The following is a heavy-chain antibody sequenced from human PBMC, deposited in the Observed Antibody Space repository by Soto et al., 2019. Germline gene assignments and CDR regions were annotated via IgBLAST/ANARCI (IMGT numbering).Heavy chain of an antibody. CDR2: IYYSGST. D-gene: IGHD3-9*01. J-gene: IGHJ4*02. CDR3: ASLNHHYDILTGYQSPFDY. CDR1: GGSISSGDYY. Sequence: LSLTCTVSGGSISSGDYYWSWIRQPPGKGLEWIGYIYYSGSTYYNPSLKSRVTISVDTSKNQFSLKLSSVTAADTAVYYCASLNHHYDILTGYQSPFDYWGQGTLVTVSS. V-gene: IGHV4-30-4*01.